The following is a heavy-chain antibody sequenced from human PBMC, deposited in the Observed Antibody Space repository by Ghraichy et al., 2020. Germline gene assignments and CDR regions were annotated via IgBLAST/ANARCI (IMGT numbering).Heavy chain of an antibody. Sequence: LSLTCAVSGITFSAYAMYWVRQGPGKGLQWVALISYEGSKKYYADSVKGRFTISRDNSKNTVYLQMNSLRAGDTAVYYCAKGGRFRDYGDNRDDYFDYWGQGTLVTVSS. CDR2: ISYEGSKK. J-gene: IGHJ4*02. D-gene: IGHD4-17*01. CDR1: GITFSAYA. V-gene: IGHV3-30*18. CDR3: AKGGRFRDYGDNRDDYFDY.